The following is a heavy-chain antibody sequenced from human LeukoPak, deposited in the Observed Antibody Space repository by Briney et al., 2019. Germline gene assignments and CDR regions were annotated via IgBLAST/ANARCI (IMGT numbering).Heavy chain of an antibody. J-gene: IGHJ4*02. CDR3: ARVPYYYDSSEDY. CDR1: GFTFSSYS. Sequence: PGGSLRLSCAASGFTFSSYSMNWVRQAPGKGLEWVSSISSSSSYIYYADSVKGQFTISRDNAKNSLYLQMNSLRAEDTAVYYCARVPYYYDSSEDYWGQGTLVTVSS. V-gene: IGHV3-21*01. D-gene: IGHD3-22*01. CDR2: ISSSSSYI.